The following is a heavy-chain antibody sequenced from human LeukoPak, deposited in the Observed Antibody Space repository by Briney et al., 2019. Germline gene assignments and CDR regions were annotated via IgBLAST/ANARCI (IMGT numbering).Heavy chain of an antibody. J-gene: IGHJ4*02. Sequence: PGGSLRLSCAASGFTFSSYAMHWVRQTPGKGLEWVAVILFDGSSEYYANSVKGRFTISRDNSKNTLYLQMNSLRPEDTAVYYCARVWSSGSFLMALEYWGQGTLVTVSS. CDR3: ARVWSSGSFLMALEY. V-gene: IGHV3-30*04. D-gene: IGHD3-10*01. CDR1: GFTFSSYA. CDR2: ILFDGSSE.